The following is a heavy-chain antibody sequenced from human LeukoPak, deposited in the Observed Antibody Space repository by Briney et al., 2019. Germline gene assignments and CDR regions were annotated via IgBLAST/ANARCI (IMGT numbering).Heavy chain of an antibody. CDR3: ARDYYDSSASASFDH. V-gene: IGHV3-21*01. J-gene: IGHJ4*03. D-gene: IGHD3-22*01. Sequence: GSLRLSCEASGFTFSDYALTWDGQAPGKGLEWVSSISSDRSYIKYADSVKGRFSISRDNTKNSLFLEMRSLRIEDTAVYFCARDYYDSSASASFDHWRPGNLVTISS. CDR2: ISSDRSYI. CDR1: GFTFSDYA.